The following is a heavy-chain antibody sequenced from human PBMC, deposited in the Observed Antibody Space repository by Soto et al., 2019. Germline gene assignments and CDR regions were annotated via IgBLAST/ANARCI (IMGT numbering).Heavy chain of an antibody. J-gene: IGHJ5*02. D-gene: IGHD6-6*01. CDR2: ISTSGDTI. Sequence: QVKLVESGGGLVKPGGSLILSCAASGFIFRDYFMSWFRQAPGKGLGWLSYISTSGDTIEYTDSVQGRFTMSRDNARNVVYLQMNSLRVDDTAVSYCAKGLGLSSSSWVDPCGQGTLVTVSS. CDR3: AKGLGLSSSSWVDP. V-gene: IGHV3-11*01. CDR1: GFIFRDYF.